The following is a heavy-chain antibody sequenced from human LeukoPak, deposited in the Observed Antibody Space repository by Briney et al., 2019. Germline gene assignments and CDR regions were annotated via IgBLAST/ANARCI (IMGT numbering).Heavy chain of an antibody. Sequence: GASVKVSRKSAGSTFTGYNMHLVREAPGPGIGWVGWTNPNSGGTNYAEKFQGRVTMTRDTSIGTAYMEMRRLRSDDRAVYYCVRECKPPLRYSSNYDYYYMDVWGKGTTVTISS. J-gene: IGHJ6*03. V-gene: IGHV1-2*02. D-gene: IGHD6-19*01. CDR2: TNPNSGGT. CDR3: VRECKPPLRYSSNYDYYYMDV. CDR1: GSTFTGYN.